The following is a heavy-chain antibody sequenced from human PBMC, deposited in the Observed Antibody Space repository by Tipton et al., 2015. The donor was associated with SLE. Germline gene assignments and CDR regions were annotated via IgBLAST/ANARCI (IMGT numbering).Heavy chain of an antibody. CDR2: ISYSEST. CDR1: GGSVSSSDYY. V-gene: IGHV4-39*01. Sequence: TLSLTCIVSGGSVSSSDYYWGWIRQPPGKGLEYIGSISYSESTYYTSSLKSRVTISLDTSKNQFSLKLSSVTAADTAVSYCARSSVATVGWYFDLWGRGTPVSVSS. CDR3: ARSSVATVGWYFDL. D-gene: IGHD5-12*01. J-gene: IGHJ2*01.